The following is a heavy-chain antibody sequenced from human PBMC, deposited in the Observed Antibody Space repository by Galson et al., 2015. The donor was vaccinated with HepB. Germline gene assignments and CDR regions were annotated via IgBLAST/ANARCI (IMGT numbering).Heavy chain of an antibody. CDR1: SASITTFY. Sequence: LSLTCTVSSASITTFYWSWIRQSSGQGLEWIGYVSYTGGINYNPSLKTRVTMSVDTSKNKFSLKLSSVTAADTAIYYCARQMGTRMPFDSWGRGTLVTVSS. J-gene: IGHJ4*02. V-gene: IGHV4-59*08. D-gene: IGHD5-24*01. CDR3: ARQMGTRMPFDS. CDR2: VSYTGGI.